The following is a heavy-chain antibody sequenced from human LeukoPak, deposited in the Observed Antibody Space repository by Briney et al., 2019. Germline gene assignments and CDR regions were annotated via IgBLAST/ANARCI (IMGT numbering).Heavy chain of an antibody. D-gene: IGHD3-10*02. CDR1: GGSISSYY. CDR2: INHSGST. V-gene: IGHV4-34*01. J-gene: IGHJ4*02. CDR3: ARGISLFGELLRPYYFDY. Sequence: PSETLSLTCTVSGGSISSYYWSWIRQPPGKGLEWIGEINHSGSTNYNPSLKSRVTISVDTSKNQFSLKLSSVTAADTAVYYCARGISLFGELLRPYYFDYWGQGTLVTVSS.